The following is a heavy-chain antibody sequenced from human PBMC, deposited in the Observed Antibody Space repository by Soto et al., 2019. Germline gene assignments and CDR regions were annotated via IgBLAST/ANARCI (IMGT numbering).Heavy chain of an antibody. CDR2: ISSSSSYT. CDR1: GFTFGDYY. CDR3: ARILLGAAAGSIDA. Sequence: PGGSLRLSCAASGFTFGDYYMSWIRQAPGTGLEWVSYISSSSSYTNYADSVKGRFTISRDNAQNSLYLQVNSLRAEDTAVYYCARILLGAAAGSIDARGQRTPVTVSS. V-gene: IGHV3-11*03. D-gene: IGHD6-13*01. J-gene: IGHJ5*02.